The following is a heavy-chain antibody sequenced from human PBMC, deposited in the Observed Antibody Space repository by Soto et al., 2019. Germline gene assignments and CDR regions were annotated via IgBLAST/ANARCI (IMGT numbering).Heavy chain of an antibody. CDR3: AGPAYESSGWHGAFSI. V-gene: IGHV1-18*01. CDR2: ISAYNGNT. J-gene: IGHJ3*02. Sequence: ASVKVSCKASGYTFTSYGISWVRQAPGQGLEWMGWISAYNGNTNYAQKLQGRVTMTTDTSTSTAYMELRSLRSDDTAVYYCAGPAYESSGWHGAFSIWGQGTTVTVSS. D-gene: IGHD6-19*01. CDR1: GYTFTSYG.